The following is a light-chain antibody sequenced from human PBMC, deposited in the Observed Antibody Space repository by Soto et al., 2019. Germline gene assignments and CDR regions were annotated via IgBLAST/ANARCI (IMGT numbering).Light chain of an antibody. CDR3: SSYTTSSFYV. V-gene: IGLV2-14*03. CDR1: SSDIGGYNY. J-gene: IGLJ1*01. CDR2: DVS. Sequence: QSVLPQPASVSGSPGQSITISCIGTSSDIGGYNYVSWYQQHPGNAPKLMVFDVSDRPSGVSNRFSGSKSGNTASLTISGLQAEDEADYYCSSYTTSSFYVFGTGTRSPS.